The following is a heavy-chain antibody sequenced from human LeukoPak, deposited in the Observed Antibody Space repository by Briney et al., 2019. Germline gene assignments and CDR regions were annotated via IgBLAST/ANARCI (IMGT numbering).Heavy chain of an antibody. V-gene: IGHV4-30-4*08. J-gene: IGHJ4*02. CDR2: IYYSGST. CDR1: GGSFSGYY. Sequence: SETLSLTCAVYGGSFSGYYWSWIRQPPGKGLEWIGYIYYSGSTYYNPSLKSRVTISVDTSKYQFSLKLSSVTAADTAVYYCARVLGYCSGGSCSRHFDYWGQGTLVTVSS. D-gene: IGHD2-15*01. CDR3: ARVLGYCSGGSCSRHFDY.